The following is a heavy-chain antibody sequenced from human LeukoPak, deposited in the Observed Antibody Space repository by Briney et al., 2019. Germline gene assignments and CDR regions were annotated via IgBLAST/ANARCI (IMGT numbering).Heavy chain of an antibody. CDR1: GFTFSSYG. J-gene: IGHJ6*02. CDR2: ISYDGSNK. D-gene: IGHD6-13*01. V-gene: IGHV3-30*18. CDR3: AKDLLIQIAGVGTFHYGMDV. Sequence: PGGSLRLSCAASGFTFSSYGMHWVRQAPGKGLEWVAVISYDGSNKYYADSVQGRFTISRDSSKNTLYLQMNSLRPEDTAVYYCAKDLLIQIAGVGTFHYGMDVWGQGTTVIVSS.